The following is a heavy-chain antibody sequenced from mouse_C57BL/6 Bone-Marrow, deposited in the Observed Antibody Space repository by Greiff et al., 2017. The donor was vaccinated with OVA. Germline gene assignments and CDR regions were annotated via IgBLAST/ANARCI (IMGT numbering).Heavy chain of an antibody. CDR1: GYTFTSYW. CDR2: IHPNSGST. J-gene: IGHJ2*01. V-gene: IGHV1-64*01. Sequence: QVQLQQPGAELVKPGASVKLSCKASGYTFTSYWMHWVKQRPGQGLEWIGMIHPNSGSTNYNEKFKSKATLTVDKSSSTAYMQLSSLTSEDSAVYYCAFDYYGSRYDYWGQGTTLTVSS. D-gene: IGHD1-1*01. CDR3: AFDYYGSRYDY.